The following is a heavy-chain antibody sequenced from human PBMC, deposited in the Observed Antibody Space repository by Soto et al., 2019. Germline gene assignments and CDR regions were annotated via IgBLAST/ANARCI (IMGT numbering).Heavy chain of an antibody. Sequence: GGSLRLSCAASGFTVSNNYMTWVRQAPGKGLEWVSFIYSSGSTYYADSVKGRFTISRDNFKNTLYLQMNSLRAEDTAVYYCARGYSYTQPIFDYWGLGTLVTVSS. CDR2: IYSSGST. D-gene: IGHD5-18*01. CDR1: GFTVSNNY. V-gene: IGHV3-53*01. J-gene: IGHJ4*02. CDR3: ARGYSYTQPIFDY.